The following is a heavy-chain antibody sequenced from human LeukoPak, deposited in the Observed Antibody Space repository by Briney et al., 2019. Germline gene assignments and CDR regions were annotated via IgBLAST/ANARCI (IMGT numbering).Heavy chain of an antibody. CDR2: IYYSGST. CDR1: GGSISSYY. V-gene: IGHV4-59*01. CDR3: ARGDYCSGGSCYYWFDP. J-gene: IGHJ5*02. Sequence: PSETLSLTCTVSGGSISSYYWSWIRQPPGKGLEWIGYIYYSGSTNYNPSLKSRVTISVDTSKNQFSLKLSSVTAADTAVYYCARGDYCSGGSCYYWFDPWGQGTLVTVSS. D-gene: IGHD2-15*01.